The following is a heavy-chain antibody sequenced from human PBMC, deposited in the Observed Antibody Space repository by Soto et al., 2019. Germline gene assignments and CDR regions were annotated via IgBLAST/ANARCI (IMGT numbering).Heavy chain of an antibody. V-gene: IGHV3-23*01. CDR2: ISGSGGST. Sequence: GGSLRLSCAASGFTFSSYAMSWVRQAPGKGLEWVSAISGSGGSTYYADSVKGRFTISRDNSKNTLYLQMNSLRAEDTAVYYCANEGYCSSTSCPAHFDYWGQGTLVTVSS. D-gene: IGHD2-2*01. CDR1: GFTFSSYA. J-gene: IGHJ4*02. CDR3: ANEGYCSSTSCPAHFDY.